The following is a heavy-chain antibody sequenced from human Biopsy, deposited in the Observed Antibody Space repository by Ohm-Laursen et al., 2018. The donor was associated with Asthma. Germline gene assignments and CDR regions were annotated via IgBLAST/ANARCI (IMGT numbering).Heavy chain of an antibody. Sequence: TQTLTLTCSFSGFSLRTPGVGVGWIRQSPGKALEWLALIYWGVYNLFRPSLKRRLTITKDPSKKQVVHTMTKMDPGDSSTKYCALSQDSGFDDHSPSWFDPWGQGTLVTVSS. CDR2: IYWGVYN. V-gene: IGHV2-5*02. J-gene: IGHJ5*02. CDR1: GFSLRTPGVG. CDR3: ALSQDSGFDDHSPSWFDP. D-gene: IGHD3-9*01.